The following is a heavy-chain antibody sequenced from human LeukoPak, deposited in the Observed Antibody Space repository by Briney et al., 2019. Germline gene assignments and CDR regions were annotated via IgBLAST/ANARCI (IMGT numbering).Heavy chain of an antibody. CDR3: AREDDWNYEDY. CDR1: GFTFSNYW. D-gene: IGHD1-7*01. V-gene: IGHV3-7*01. J-gene: IGHJ4*02. CDR2: IKQGGSEK. Sequence: GGSLRLSCAASGFTFSNYWMSWVRQAPGKGLEWVANIKQGGSEKYYVSSVKGRFTISRDNAKNSLYLQMNSLRAEDTAIYFCAREDDWNYEDYWGQGTLVTVSS.